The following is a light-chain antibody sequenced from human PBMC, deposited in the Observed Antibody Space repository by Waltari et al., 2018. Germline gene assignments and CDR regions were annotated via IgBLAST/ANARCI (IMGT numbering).Light chain of an antibody. CDR1: SSDVGGYNY. CDR2: DVT. CDR3: CSYAGSRTWV. J-gene: IGLJ3*02. Sequence: QSALTQPASVSGSPGQSITISCTGTSSDVGGYNYVSWYQHHPGRAPKLIIYDVTKWPSGVSNRFSGSKSGNMASLTISGLQAEDEADYYCCSYAGSRTWVFGGGTKLTVL. V-gene: IGLV2-23*02.